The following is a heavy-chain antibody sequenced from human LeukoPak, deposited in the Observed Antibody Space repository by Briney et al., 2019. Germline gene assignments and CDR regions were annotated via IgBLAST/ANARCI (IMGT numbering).Heavy chain of an antibody. CDR3: ARAALRGGSYGGDY. J-gene: IGHJ4*02. V-gene: IGHV1-3*01. Sequence: ASVKVSCKASGYTFTSYAMHWVRQAPGQRLEWMGWINAGNGNTKYSQKFQGRVTITRDTSASTAYMELSSLRSEDTAVYYCARAALRGGSYGGDYWGQGTLVTVSS. CDR2: INAGNGNT. CDR1: GYTFTSYA. D-gene: IGHD1-26*01.